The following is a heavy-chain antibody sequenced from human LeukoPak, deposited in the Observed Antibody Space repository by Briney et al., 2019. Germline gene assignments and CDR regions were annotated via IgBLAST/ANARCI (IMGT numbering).Heavy chain of an antibody. J-gene: IGHJ4*02. CDR2: ISGSGGST. V-gene: IGHV3-23*01. Sequence: QTGGSLRLSCAASGFTFSSYAMSWVRQAPGKGLEWVSAISGSGGSTYYADSVKGRFTISRGNSKNTLYLQMNSLRAEDTAVYYCAKDVYYYDSSGPGRGDYWGQGTLVTVSS. CDR1: GFTFSSYA. CDR3: AKDVYYYDSSGPGRGDY. D-gene: IGHD3-22*01.